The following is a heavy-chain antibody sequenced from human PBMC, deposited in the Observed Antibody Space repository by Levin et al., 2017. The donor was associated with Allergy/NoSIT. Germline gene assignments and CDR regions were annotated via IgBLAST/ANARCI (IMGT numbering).Heavy chain of an antibody. V-gene: IGHV3-53*01. CDR3: ARGDDSSTYYFDY. CDR1: GFTVSSNY. CDR2: IYSGGST. D-gene: IGHD3-22*01. Sequence: GGSLRLSCAASGFTVSSNYMSWVRQAPGKGLEWVSVIYSGGSTHYADSVKGRFTISRDNSKNTLYLQMNSLRAEDTAVYYCARGDDSSTYYFDYWGQGTLVTVSS. J-gene: IGHJ4*02.